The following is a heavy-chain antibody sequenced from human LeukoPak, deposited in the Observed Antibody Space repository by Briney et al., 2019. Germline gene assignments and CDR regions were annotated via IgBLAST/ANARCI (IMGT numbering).Heavy chain of an antibody. J-gene: IGHJ4*02. D-gene: IGHD2-15*01. CDR2: ITGGGEYT. CDR3: AKGTLGKWSGGSCYPLDY. Sequence: GGSLRLSCAAAGFTFSSYAMAWVRQSPGKGLEWVSCITGGGEYTYHTDSVKGRFTISRDNSKNTLYLQMNSLRVEDTAVYYCAKGTLGKWSGGSCYPLDYWGQGTLVTVSS. CDR1: GFTFSSYA. V-gene: IGHV3-23*01.